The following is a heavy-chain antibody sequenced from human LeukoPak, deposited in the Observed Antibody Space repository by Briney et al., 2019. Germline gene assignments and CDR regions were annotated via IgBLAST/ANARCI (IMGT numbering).Heavy chain of an antibody. CDR3: ATVFKGSSLQDY. V-gene: IGHV3-74*03. Sequence: AGGSLRLSCAASGFTITNNWMYWVRQAPGRGLVWVSRIKNDESSAVYADSVKGRFTISRDNAKNTLYLQMNSLRVEDTAVYYCATVFKGSSLQDYWGQGTLVTVSS. J-gene: IGHJ4*02. CDR1: GFTITNNW. D-gene: IGHD1-26*01. CDR2: IKNDESSA.